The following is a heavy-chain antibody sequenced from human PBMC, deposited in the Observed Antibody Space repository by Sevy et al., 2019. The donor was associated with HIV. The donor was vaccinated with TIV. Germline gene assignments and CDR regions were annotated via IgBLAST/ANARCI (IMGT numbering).Heavy chain of an antibody. V-gene: IGHV4-4*02. CDR1: GGSISTTNG. CDR3: ARGSPIAEARTNFQH. CDR2: IYHSGST. Sequence: SETLSLTCTVSGGSISTTNGWGWVRQPPGKGLEWIGEIYHSGSTNYNPSLKRRVTISVDKSKNQFSLKLNSVTAADTAVYYCARGSPIAEARTNFQHWGQGTLVTVSS. J-gene: IGHJ1*01. D-gene: IGHD6-13*01.